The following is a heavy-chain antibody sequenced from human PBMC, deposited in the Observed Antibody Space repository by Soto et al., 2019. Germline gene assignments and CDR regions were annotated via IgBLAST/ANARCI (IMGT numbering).Heavy chain of an antibody. Sequence: QVQLQESGPGLVKPSETLSLTCTVSGGSVSSGSYFWSWIRQPPGKGLEWIWYIYYSGSTNYNPSLKSRVTISVDTSKNQFSLKLSSVTAADTAVYYCARDYSSSSNYYYYYGMDVWGQGTTVTVSS. J-gene: IGHJ6*02. D-gene: IGHD6-6*01. V-gene: IGHV4-61*01. CDR2: IYYSGST. CDR3: ARDYSSSSNYYYYYGMDV. CDR1: GGSVSSGSYF.